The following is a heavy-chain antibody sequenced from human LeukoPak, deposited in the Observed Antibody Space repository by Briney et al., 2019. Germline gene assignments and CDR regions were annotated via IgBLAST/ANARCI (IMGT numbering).Heavy chain of an antibody. D-gene: IGHD5-12*01. CDR3: ATGIGYDGPSGDY. Sequence: GASVKVSCKVSGYTLTELSMHWVRQAPGKGLERMGGFDPEDGETIYAQKFQGRVTMTEDTSTDTAYMELSSLRSEDTAVYYCATGIGYDGPSGDYWGQGTLVTVSS. V-gene: IGHV1-24*01. CDR2: FDPEDGET. CDR1: GYTLTELS. J-gene: IGHJ4*02.